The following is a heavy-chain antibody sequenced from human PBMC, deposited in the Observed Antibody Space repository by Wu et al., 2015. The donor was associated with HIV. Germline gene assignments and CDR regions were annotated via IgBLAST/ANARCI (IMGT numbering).Heavy chain of an antibody. V-gene: IGHV1-46*02. Sequence: QVQLVQSGAEVKTPGASVKISCRASVFSFNTYYMDWVRQAPGQGLEWMGFVNPAGGNTVAQKFQGRLTMTRDTSTSTDYMELTSLTSEDTAVYYCACLSSSSSLRGYYYGMDVWGQGTTVTVSS. CDR2: VNPAGGNT. CDR3: ACLSSSSSLRGYYYGMDV. J-gene: IGHJ6*02. D-gene: IGHD5/OR15-5a*01. CDR1: VFSFNTYY.